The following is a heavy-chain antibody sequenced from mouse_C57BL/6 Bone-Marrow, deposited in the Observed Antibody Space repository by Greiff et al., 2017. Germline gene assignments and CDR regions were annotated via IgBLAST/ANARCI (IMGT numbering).Heavy chain of an antibody. CDR2: IWSGGST. Sequence: VQLQQSGPGLVQPSQSLSITCTVSGFSLTSYGVHWVRQSPGKGLEWLGVIWSGGSTDYNAAFISRLSISKDNSKSQVFFKMSSRQADDTAIYYCARMGSNYYFDYWGQGTTLTVSS. J-gene: IGHJ2*01. CDR1: GFSLTSYG. V-gene: IGHV2-2*01. CDR3: ARMGSNYYFDY. D-gene: IGHD2-5*01.